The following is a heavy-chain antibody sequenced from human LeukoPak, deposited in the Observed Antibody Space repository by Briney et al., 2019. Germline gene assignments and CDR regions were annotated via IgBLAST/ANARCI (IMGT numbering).Heavy chain of an antibody. CDR3: AREMAVAGSGVIDS. CDR1: GYTFTGYY. CDR2: ISTYNDST. D-gene: IGHD6-19*01. Sequence: GASVKVSCKASGYTFTGYYMHWVRQAPGQGLEWMGGISTYNDSTHYAQKFQGRVTMTTDTSTNTAYMELRSLRSDDTAVYYCAREMAVAGSGVIDSWGQGTLVTVSS. J-gene: IGHJ4*02. V-gene: IGHV1-18*04.